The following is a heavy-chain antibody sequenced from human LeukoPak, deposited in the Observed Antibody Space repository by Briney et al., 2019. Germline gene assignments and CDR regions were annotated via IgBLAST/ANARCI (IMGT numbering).Heavy chain of an antibody. J-gene: IGHJ4*02. Sequence: PGGSLRLSCAASGFTFSSYAMGWVRQAPGKGLEWVSAISGSGGSTYYADSVKGRFTISRDNSKNTLYLQMNSLRAEDTAVYYCAKDSYPSIVGAPGLGYWGQGTLVTVSS. CDR1: GFTFSSYA. D-gene: IGHD1-26*01. CDR2: ISGSGGST. V-gene: IGHV3-23*01. CDR3: AKDSYPSIVGAPGLGY.